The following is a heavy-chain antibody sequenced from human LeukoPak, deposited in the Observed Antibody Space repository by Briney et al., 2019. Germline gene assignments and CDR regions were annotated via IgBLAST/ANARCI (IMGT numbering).Heavy chain of an antibody. Sequence: SETLSLTCTVSGGSINSYYWNWIRQPPGKGLEWIGYIYHSGSSNSGSTNYSPSLKSRVTISVDTSKNQFSLKLSSVTAADMAVYYCASNTLGYYDFWSGYQYWGQGTLVTVSS. J-gene: IGHJ4*02. CDR2: IYHSGSSNSGST. D-gene: IGHD3-3*01. V-gene: IGHV4-59*01. CDR1: GGSINSYY. CDR3: ASNTLGYYDFWSGYQY.